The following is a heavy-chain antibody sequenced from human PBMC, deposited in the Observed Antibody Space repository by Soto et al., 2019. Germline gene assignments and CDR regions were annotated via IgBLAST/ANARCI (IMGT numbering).Heavy chain of an antibody. D-gene: IGHD1-7*01. V-gene: IGHV3-48*03. CDR2: ISSSGSII. J-gene: IGHJ4*02. CDR1: GFTFSSYE. CDR3: AREEVVTGTSSYFDY. Sequence: EVQLVESGGGLVQPGGSLRLSCAASGFTFSSYEMYWVRQAPGKGLEWVSYISSSGSIIYYADSVKGRFTISRDNAKNSLYLQMNSLRAEDTAVYYCAREEVVTGTSSYFDYWGQGTLVTVSS.